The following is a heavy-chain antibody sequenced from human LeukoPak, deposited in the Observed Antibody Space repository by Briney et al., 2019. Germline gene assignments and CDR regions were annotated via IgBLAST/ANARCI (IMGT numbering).Heavy chain of an antibody. V-gene: IGHV3-23*01. D-gene: IGHD4-11*01. CDR1: GFTFSNYA. J-gene: IGHJ4*02. CDR3: AKDHYSNYGYFDY. Sequence: GGSLRLSCAASGFTFSNYAMSWVRQPPGKGLEWVSGISSSGGSTYSAGSVKGRFTISRDNAKSTLYVQMNSLRAEDTAVYYCAKDHYSNYGYFDYWGQGTLVTVSS. CDR2: ISSSGGST.